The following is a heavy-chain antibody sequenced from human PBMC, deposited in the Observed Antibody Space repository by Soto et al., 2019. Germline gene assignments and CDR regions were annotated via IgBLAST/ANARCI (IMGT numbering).Heavy chain of an antibody. J-gene: IGHJ4*02. CDR1: GFAYASSA. CDR3: AAPSYYDSSGYYYDPFDY. V-gene: IGHV1-58*01. Sequence: SVKVSCKDSGFAYASSAGQGARQARGQRLEWIGWIVVGSGNTNYAQKFQERVTITRDMSTSTAYMELSSLRSEDTAVYYCAAPSYYDSSGYYYDPFDYWGQGTLVTVSS. D-gene: IGHD3-22*01. CDR2: IVVGSGNT.